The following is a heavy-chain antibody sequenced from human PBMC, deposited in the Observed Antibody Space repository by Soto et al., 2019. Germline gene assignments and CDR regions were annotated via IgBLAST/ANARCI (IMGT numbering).Heavy chain of an antibody. CDR2: MTHSGST. Sequence: QLQLQESGSGLVKPSQTLSLTCVVSGGSISSGGYFWSCIRQPPGKGLEWIGYMTHSGSTYYNPSLKSRVNISVDRSKNQFSLKLSSVTAGDTAVYYCASGLGPWGQGTLVTVSS. CDR1: GGSISSGGYF. J-gene: IGHJ5*02. CDR3: ASGLGP. D-gene: IGHD3-10*01. V-gene: IGHV4-30-2*01.